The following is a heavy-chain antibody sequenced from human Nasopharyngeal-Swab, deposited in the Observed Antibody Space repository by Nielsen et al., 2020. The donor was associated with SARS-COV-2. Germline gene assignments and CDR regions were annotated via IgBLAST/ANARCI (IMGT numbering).Heavy chain of an antibody. Sequence: SCAAPGFTFSSYGMHWVRQAPGKGLAWVAVIWYDGSNKYYADSVKGRFTISRDNPKNTLYLQMNSLRAEDTAVYYFARYSSSSGYYYGMDVWGQGTTVTVSS. J-gene: IGHJ6*02. CDR2: IWYDGSNK. CDR3: ARYSSSSGYYYGMDV. CDR1: GFTFSSYG. V-gene: IGHV3-33*01. D-gene: IGHD6-6*01.